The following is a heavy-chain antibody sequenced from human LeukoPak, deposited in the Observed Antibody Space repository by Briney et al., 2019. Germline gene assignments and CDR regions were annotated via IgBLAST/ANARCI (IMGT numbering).Heavy chain of an antibody. V-gene: IGHV3-9*01. CDR1: GFTFDDYA. D-gene: IGHD6-19*01. CDR2: ISWNSGSI. Sequence: GGSLRLSCAASGFTFDDYAMHWVRQAPGKGLEWVSGISWNSGSIGYADSVKGRFTISRDNAKNSLYLQMNSLRAEDTALYYCAKGSSSGWYVEYYFDYWGQGTLVTVSS. CDR3: AKGSSSGWYVEYYFDY. J-gene: IGHJ4*02.